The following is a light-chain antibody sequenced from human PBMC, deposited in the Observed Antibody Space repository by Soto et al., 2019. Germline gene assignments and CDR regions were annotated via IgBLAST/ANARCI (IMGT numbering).Light chain of an antibody. CDR1: QSISNN. CDR2: DAS. Sequence: VMTQSPATLSVSPGESATLSCRASQSISNNLAWYQQKPGQAPRLLMYDASTRATGIPDRFSGSGSGAEFTLTISSLQSEDLAVYYCQQCNNWPRTFGQGTKVDIK. J-gene: IGKJ1*01. V-gene: IGKV3-15*01. CDR3: QQCNNWPRT.